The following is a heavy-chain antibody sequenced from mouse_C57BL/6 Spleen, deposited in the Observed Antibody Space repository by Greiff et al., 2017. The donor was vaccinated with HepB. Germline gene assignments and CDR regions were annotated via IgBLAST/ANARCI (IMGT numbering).Heavy chain of an antibody. Sequence: QVQLKESGAELVRPGASVKLSCKASGYTFTDYYINWVKQRPGQGLEWIARIYPGSGNTYYNEKFKGKATLTAEKSSSTAYMQLSSLTSEDSAVYFCARGRAYYSYYFDYWGQGTTLTVSS. V-gene: IGHV1-76*01. CDR3: ARGRAYYSYYFDY. CDR1: GYTFTDYY. D-gene: IGHD2-12*01. J-gene: IGHJ2*01. CDR2: IYPGSGNT.